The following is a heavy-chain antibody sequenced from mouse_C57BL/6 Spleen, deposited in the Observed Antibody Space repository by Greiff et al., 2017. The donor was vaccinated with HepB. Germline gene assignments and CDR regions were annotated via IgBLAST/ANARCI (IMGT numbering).Heavy chain of an antibody. V-gene: IGHV1-82*01. CDR1: GYAFSSSW. D-gene: IGHD1-1*01. CDR3: ARAILRRSAMDY. J-gene: IGHJ4*01. Sequence: VQLQQSGPELVKPGASVKISCKASGYAFSSSWMNWVKQRPGKGLEWIGRIYPGDGDTNYNGKFKGKATLTADKSSSTAYMQLSSLTSEDSAVYFCARAILRRSAMDYWGQGTSVTVSS. CDR2: IYPGDGDT.